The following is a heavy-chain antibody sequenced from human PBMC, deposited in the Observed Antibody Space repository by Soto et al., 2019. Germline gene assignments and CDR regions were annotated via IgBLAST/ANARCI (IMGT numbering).Heavy chain of an antibody. D-gene: IGHD3-3*01. V-gene: IGHV4-34*01. J-gene: IGHJ5*02. CDR2: INHSGST. CDR3: ARGGIGYYDFWSGYNWFDP. CDR1: GGSFSGYY. Sequence: TLSLTCAVYGGSFSGYYWSWIRQPPGKGLEWIGEINHSGSTNYNPSLKSRVTISVDTSKNQFSLKLSSVTAADTAVYYCARGGIGYYDFWSGYNWFDPWGQGTLVTVSS.